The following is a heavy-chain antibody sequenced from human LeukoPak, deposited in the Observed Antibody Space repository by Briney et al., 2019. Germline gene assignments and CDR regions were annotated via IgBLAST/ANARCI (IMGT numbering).Heavy chain of an antibody. CDR1: GGSISSYY. D-gene: IGHD3-3*01. V-gene: IGHV4-59*01. CDR3: ARASGYYDFWSGYPDY. CDR2: IYYSGST. J-gene: IGHJ4*02. Sequence: PSETLSLTCTVSGGSISSYYWSWIRQPPGKGLEWIGYIYYSGSTNYNPSLKSRVTISVDTSKNQFSLKLSSVTAADTAVYYCARASGYYDFWSGYPDYWGQGTLVTVSS.